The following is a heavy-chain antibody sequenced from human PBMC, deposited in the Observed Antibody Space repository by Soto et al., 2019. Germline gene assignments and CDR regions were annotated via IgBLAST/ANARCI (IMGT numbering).Heavy chain of an antibody. CDR1: GDSISGSPYF. CDR2: IFYDGYT. D-gene: IGHD6-13*01. CDR3: ARLQAAVPHY. J-gene: IGHJ4*02. V-gene: IGHV4-39*01. Sequence: QLQLQESGPGLVMPSETLSLTCTVSGDSISGSPYFWGWIRQPPGKRLEWIGSIFYDGYTVYSPSLQSRVTISVETSKNQFSLRLTSVAAADTAIYFCARLQAAVPHYWGQGTLVTVSS.